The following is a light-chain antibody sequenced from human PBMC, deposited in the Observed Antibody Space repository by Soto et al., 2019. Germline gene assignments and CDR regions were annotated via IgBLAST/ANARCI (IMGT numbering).Light chain of an antibody. Sequence: QSVLTQPPSASGTPGQRVTISYSGSTSNIGSYGVNWYQQLPGTAPKLLIHSNYQRPSGVPDRFSGSKSGTSASLAISGLQSEDEADYYCAAWDARLNGVVFGGGTKVTVL. CDR1: TSNIGSYG. J-gene: IGLJ3*02. CDR3: AAWDARLNGVV. CDR2: SNY. V-gene: IGLV1-44*01.